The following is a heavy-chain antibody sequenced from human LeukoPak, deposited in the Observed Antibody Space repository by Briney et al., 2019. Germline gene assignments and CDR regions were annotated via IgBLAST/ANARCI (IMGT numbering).Heavy chain of an antibody. CDR2: MNPNSGNT. V-gene: IGHV1-8*02. D-gene: IGHD2-2*01. J-gene: IGHJ4*02. CDR1: GYTFTGYY. Sequence: GASVKVSCKASGYTFTGYYMHWVRQAPGQGLEWMGWMNPNSGNTGYAQKFQGRVTMTRNTSISTAHMELSSLRSEDTAVYYCARGRRIVPTNWGQGTLVTVSS. CDR3: ARGRRIVPTN.